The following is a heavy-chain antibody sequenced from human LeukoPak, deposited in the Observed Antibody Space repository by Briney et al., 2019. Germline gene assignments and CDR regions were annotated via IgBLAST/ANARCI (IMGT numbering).Heavy chain of an antibody. Sequence: GGSLRLSCAASGFTFSTYEMNWVRQAPGKGLEWVSYISSSGSTIYYADSVKGRFTISRDNTKKSLYMQMNSLRAEDTAVYYCAELGITMIGGVWGKGTTVTISS. D-gene: IGHD3-10*02. J-gene: IGHJ6*04. CDR3: AELGITMIGGV. V-gene: IGHV3-48*03. CDR2: ISSSGSTI. CDR1: GFTFSTYE.